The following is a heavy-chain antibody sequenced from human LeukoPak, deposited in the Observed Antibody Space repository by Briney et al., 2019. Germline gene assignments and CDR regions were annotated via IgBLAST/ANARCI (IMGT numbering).Heavy chain of an antibody. CDR3: ARRRYYDGSGYLE. CDR1: GDSVSRSDSY. J-gene: IGHJ1*01. D-gene: IGHD3-22*01. CDR2: VYYSGRT. Sequence: SETLSLTCSVSGDSVSRSDSYWDWIRQPPGKGLEWIGTVYYSGRTYYSPSLKSRVTMSVDPSNNQFSLNLRSVTAADTALYYCARRRYYDGSGYLEWGQGTLLSVST. V-gene: IGHV4-39*01.